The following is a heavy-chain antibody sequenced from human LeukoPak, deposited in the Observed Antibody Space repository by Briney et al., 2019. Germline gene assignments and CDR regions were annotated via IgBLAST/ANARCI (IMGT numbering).Heavy chain of an antibody. CDR3: ATNYGGNSNDAFDI. Sequence: SETLSLTCAVYGGSFSDFYWSWIRQPPGKGLEWIGEINHGGSTNYNPSLKSRVTISVDTSKNQFSLKLSSVTAADTAVYYCATNYGGNSNDAFDIWGQGTMVTVSS. J-gene: IGHJ3*02. CDR1: GGSFSDFY. CDR2: INHGGST. V-gene: IGHV4-34*01. D-gene: IGHD4-23*01.